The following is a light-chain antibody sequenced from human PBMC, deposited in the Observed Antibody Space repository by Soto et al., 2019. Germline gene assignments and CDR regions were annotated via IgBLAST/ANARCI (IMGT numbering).Light chain of an antibody. CDR3: QQYYDWPIT. CDR2: AAS. V-gene: IGKV3-15*01. Sequence: EIVLTQSPGTLSLSPGERATLFCRASQGISSLLAWYQQKPGQAPRLLIYAASTRAAGIPARFSGSGSGTDFTLTISSLQSEEFAIYYCQQYYDWPITVGQGTRLEIK. CDR1: QGISSL. J-gene: IGKJ5*01.